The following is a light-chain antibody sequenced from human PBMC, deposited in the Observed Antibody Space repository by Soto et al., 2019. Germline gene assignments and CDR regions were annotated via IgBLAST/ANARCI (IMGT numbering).Light chain of an antibody. CDR1: QSVSSSY. CDR2: GAS. J-gene: IGKJ4*01. V-gene: IGKV3-20*01. CDR3: QQFASWPLT. Sequence: EIVLTQSPGTLSLSPVERATLSCRASQSVSSSYLGWYQQKPGQAPRLLIYGASSRATGIPDRFSGGGSGTDFTLTITRLEPEDFAVYYCQQFASWPLTFGGGTKVDIK.